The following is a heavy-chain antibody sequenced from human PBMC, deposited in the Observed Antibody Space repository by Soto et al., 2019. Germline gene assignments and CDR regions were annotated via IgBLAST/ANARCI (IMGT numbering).Heavy chain of an antibody. J-gene: IGHJ4*02. V-gene: IGHV3-30-3*01. CDR2: ISYAGDYK. D-gene: IGHD6-25*01. CDR3: AREPWGYSGSAKHFDY. CDR1: GFNFRGFT. Sequence: QVHLVESGGGVVQPGGSLRLSCAASGFNFRGFTMHWVGQAPDKGLEWLSVISYAGDYKNYADSVRGRISISRDNSKNTLFLQMNSLRPDDTAVYFCAREPWGYSGSAKHFDYWGQGSLVIVSS.